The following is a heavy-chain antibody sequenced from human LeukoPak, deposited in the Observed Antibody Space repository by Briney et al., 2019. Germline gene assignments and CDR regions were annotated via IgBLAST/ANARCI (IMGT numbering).Heavy chain of an antibody. Sequence: GESLQISCKGSGYRFTSYWIGWVRQMPGKGLEWMGIIYPGDSDTRYSPSFQGQVTISADKSISTAYLQWSSLKASDTAMYYCARLTYDSSGYDAFDIWGQGTMVTVSS. D-gene: IGHD3-22*01. CDR3: ARLTYDSSGYDAFDI. CDR1: GYRFTSYW. J-gene: IGHJ3*02. V-gene: IGHV5-51*01. CDR2: IYPGDSDT.